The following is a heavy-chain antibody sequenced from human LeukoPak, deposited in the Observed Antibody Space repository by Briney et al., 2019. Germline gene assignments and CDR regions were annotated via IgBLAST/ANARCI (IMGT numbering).Heavy chain of an antibody. Sequence: SGGSLRLSCAAPGFTFSSYWMSWVRQAPGKGLEWVANIKQDGSEQYYVDSVKGRFTISRDNAKNSLYLQMNSLRAEDTAVYYCARRWVSGSNFDYWGQGTLVTVSS. V-gene: IGHV3-7*01. J-gene: IGHJ4*02. D-gene: IGHD1-14*01. CDR2: IKQDGSEQ. CDR3: ARRWVSGSNFDY. CDR1: GFTFSSYW.